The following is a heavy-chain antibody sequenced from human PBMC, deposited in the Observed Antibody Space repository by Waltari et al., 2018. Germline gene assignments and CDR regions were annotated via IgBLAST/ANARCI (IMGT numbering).Heavy chain of an antibody. D-gene: IGHD3-22*01. Sequence: QVQLQESGPGLVKPSETLSLTCTVSGASVSGHYWNWLRQPPGKGLEGIGYVHYSGKTIYNPSLKSRVAISIDTSKNHFSLNLRSVTAADTAIYYCARLPRGSVIIGAFDIWGQGTQVTVSS. CDR1: GASVSGHY. J-gene: IGHJ3*02. V-gene: IGHV4-59*02. CDR2: VHYSGKT. CDR3: ARLPRGSVIIGAFDI.